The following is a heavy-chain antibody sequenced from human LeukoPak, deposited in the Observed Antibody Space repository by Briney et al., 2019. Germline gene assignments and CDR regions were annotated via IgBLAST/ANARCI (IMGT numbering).Heavy chain of an antibody. D-gene: IGHD3-16*01. V-gene: IGHV3-7*01. J-gene: IGHJ5*02. CDR3: ARVLGMGWFDP. CDR1: GFTFTTYW. CDR2: IKGDGTEK. Sequence: PGESLRLSCAASGFTFTTYWMSWVRQAPGKGLEWVANIKGDGTEKFYVDSVKGRFTISRDNAKSSVYLQMNSLRADDMAVYYCARVLGMGWFDPWGQGTLVTVSS.